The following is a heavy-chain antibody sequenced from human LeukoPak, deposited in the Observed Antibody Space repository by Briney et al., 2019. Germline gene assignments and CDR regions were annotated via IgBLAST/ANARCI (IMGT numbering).Heavy chain of an antibody. Sequence: SETLSLTCTVSGASISNYYWSWIRQPPGKGLECIGYVSYSGRTNHDPSLRSRVTISADTSKNQFSLKLTSVTAADTAVYYCARHERGAENLDYWGQGTLVTVSS. J-gene: IGHJ4*02. D-gene: IGHD1-1*01. CDR3: ARHERGAENLDY. V-gene: IGHV4-59*08. CDR1: GASISNYY. CDR2: VSYSGRT.